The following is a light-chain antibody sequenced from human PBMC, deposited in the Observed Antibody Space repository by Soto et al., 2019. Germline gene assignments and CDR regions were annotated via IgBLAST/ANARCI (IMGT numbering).Light chain of an antibody. Sequence: QLVLTQSPSASASLGASVKLTCTLSSGHSSYAIAWHQQQPEKGPRYLMKLNSDGSHSKGDGIPDRFSGSSSGAERYLTLSTLQSEDEADYYCQTRGAAPPFGGGTKLTVL. CDR1: SGHSSYA. CDR2: LNSDGSH. V-gene: IGLV4-69*01. CDR3: QTRGAAPP. J-gene: IGLJ2*01.